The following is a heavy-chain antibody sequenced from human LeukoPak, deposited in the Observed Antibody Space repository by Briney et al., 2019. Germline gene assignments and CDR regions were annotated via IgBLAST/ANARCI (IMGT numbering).Heavy chain of an antibody. J-gene: IGHJ6*02. CDR1: GGSFSGYY. Sequence: SETLSLTCAVYGGSFSGYYWSLIRQPPGKGLEWIGEINHSGSTNYNPSLKSRVTVSVDTSKNQMSLKLSSVTAADTAVYYCAKGSGSYSHYYYGMDVWGQGTTVTVSS. V-gene: IGHV4-34*01. CDR3: AKGSGSYSHYYYGMDV. CDR2: INHSGST. D-gene: IGHD1-26*01.